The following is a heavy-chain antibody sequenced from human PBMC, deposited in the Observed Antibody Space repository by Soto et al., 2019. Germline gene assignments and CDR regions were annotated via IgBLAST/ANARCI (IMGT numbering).Heavy chain of an antibody. J-gene: IGHJ4*02. CDR3: ARLVYSSGWYAFDY. CDR1: GGSISSSSYY. D-gene: IGHD6-19*01. CDR2: IYYRGST. Sequence: QLQLQESGPGLVKPSETLSLTCTASGGSISSSSYYWGWIRQPPGKRLEWIGSIYYRGSTYYNPTLKSRVTISEDTSKNQFSLKLSSMTAADTAVYYCARLVYSSGWYAFDYWGQGTLVTVSS. V-gene: IGHV4-39*01.